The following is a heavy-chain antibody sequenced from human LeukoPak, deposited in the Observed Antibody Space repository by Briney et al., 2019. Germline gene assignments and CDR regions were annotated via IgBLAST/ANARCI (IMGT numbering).Heavy chain of an antibody. CDR2: ISYSGST. CDR1: GFTFSSYE. D-gene: IGHD3-22*01. CDR3: AIVDESRGYYYSDEYFQH. J-gene: IGHJ1*01. V-gene: IGHV4-59*01. Sequence: LRLSCAASGFTFSSYEMNWVRQAPGKGLEWIGYISYSGSTNYNPSLKSRVTISVDTSKHQFSLKLNSVTAADTAVYFCAIVDESRGYYYSDEYFQHWGQGSLVSVSS.